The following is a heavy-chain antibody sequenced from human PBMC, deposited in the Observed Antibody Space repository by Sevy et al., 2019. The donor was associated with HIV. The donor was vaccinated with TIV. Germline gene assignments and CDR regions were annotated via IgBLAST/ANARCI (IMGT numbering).Heavy chain of an antibody. V-gene: IGHV1-69*13. Sequence: ASVKVSCKASGGTFSSYAISWVRQAPGQGLEWMGGIIPIFGTANYAQKFQGRVTITADESTSTAYMELSSLRSEDTAVYYCAGNYAYSHYYYGMDVWGQGTTVTVSS. CDR3: AGNYAYSHYYYGMDV. D-gene: IGHD1-7*01. CDR1: GGTFSSYA. J-gene: IGHJ6*02. CDR2: IIPIFGTA.